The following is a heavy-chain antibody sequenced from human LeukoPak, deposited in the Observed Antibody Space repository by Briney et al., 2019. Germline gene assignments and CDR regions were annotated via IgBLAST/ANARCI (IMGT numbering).Heavy chain of an antibody. CDR2: ISYDGSNK. D-gene: IGHD3-10*01. J-gene: IGHJ4*02. CDR3: ARDSRGSFDY. CDR1: GFTFSSYA. V-gene: IGHV3-30*04. Sequence: GGSLRLSCAASGFTFSSYAMHWVRQAPGKGLEWVAVISYDGSNKYYADSVKGRFTISRGNSKNTLYLQMNSLRAEDTAVYYCARDSRGSFDYWGQGTLVTVSS.